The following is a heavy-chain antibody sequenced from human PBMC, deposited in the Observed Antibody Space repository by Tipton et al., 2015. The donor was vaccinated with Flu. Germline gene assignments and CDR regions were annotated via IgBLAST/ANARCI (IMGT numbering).Heavy chain of an antibody. D-gene: IGHD3/OR15-3a*01. CDR3: ARLKLFALVNHSYYYGLDV. J-gene: IGHJ6*02. CDR2: IYYSGST. Sequence: TLSLTCTVSGGSISSYYWSWIRQPPGKGLEWIGYIYYSGSTNYNPSLKNRVTISLDTSKNQFSLQLKSVTASDTAVYYCARLKLFALVNHSYYYGLDVWGQGTTVTVS. CDR1: GGSISSYY. V-gene: IGHV4-59*08.